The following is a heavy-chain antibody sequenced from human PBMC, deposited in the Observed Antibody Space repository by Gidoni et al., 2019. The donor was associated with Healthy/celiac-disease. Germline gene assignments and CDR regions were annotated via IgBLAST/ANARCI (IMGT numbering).Heavy chain of an antibody. CDR1: GGSFSGYY. V-gene: IGHV4-34*01. J-gene: IGHJ6*02. CDR2: INHSGST. D-gene: IGHD4-17*01. CDR3: ASKFGYGDYYYYGMDV. Sequence: QVQLQQWGAGLLKPSETLSLTCAVYGGSFSGYYWSWIRQPPGKGLEWIGEINHSGSTNYNPSLKSRVTISVDTSKNQFSLKLSSVTAADTAVYYCASKFGYGDYYYYGMDVWGQGTTVTVSS.